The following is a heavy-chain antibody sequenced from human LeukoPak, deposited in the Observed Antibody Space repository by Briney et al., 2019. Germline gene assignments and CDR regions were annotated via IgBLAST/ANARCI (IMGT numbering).Heavy chain of an antibody. CDR3: AIGRLGSWSNLDY. CDR1: GFTFSSYG. CDR2: IWYDGSNK. V-gene: IGHV3-33*01. D-gene: IGHD6-13*01. J-gene: IGHJ4*02. Sequence: PGGSLRLSCAASGFTFSSYGMHWVRQAPGKGLEWVAVIWYDGSNKYYADSVKGRFTISRDNSKNTLYLQMNSLRAEDTAVYYCAIGRLGSWSNLDYWGQGTLVTVSS.